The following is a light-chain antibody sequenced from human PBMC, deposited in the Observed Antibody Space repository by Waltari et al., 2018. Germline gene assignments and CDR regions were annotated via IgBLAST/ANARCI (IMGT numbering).Light chain of an antibody. CDR1: NSDIGGYNF. CDR2: EVF. Sequence: QSALTQPAAVSGSPGQSITITCTGTNSDIGGYNFASWYQQHPGKAPRLMIYEVFNRPSGVSNRFSGSKSGSTASLTISGLQAEDEADYYCSSYTSSSTLLFGGGTKLAVL. V-gene: IGLV2-14*01. CDR3: SSYTSSSTLL. J-gene: IGLJ2*01.